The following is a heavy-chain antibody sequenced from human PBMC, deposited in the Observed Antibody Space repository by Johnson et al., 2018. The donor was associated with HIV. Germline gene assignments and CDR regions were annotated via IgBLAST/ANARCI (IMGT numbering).Heavy chain of an antibody. V-gene: IGHV3-30*02. Sequence: QVHLVESGGGLVQPGGSLRLSCAASGLSVSNNYMSWVRQAPGKGLEWVAFIRSDGSNKYYADSVKGRFTISRDNSKNTLYLQMNSLKADDTAIYYCAKDEEGYSSAWSAGTAFDIWGQGTMVTVSS. CDR3: AKDEEGYSSAWSAGTAFDI. CDR2: IRSDGSNK. D-gene: IGHD6-13*01. J-gene: IGHJ3*02. CDR1: GLSVSNNY.